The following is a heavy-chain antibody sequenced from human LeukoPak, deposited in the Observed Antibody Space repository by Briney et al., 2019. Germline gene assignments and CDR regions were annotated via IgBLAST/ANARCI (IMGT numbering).Heavy chain of an antibody. D-gene: IGHD2-2*01. CDR2: IKQDGSEK. CDR3: ARGLDCRSTSCYLDN. Sequence: GRSLRLSCAASGFTFSSYAMHWVRQAPGKGLEWVANIKQDGSEKFYVDSVKGRFTISRDNAKNSLDLQINGLGAEDTAVYYCARGLDCRSTSCYLDNWGQGTLVTVSS. J-gene: IGHJ4*02. CDR1: GFTFSSYA. V-gene: IGHV3-7*01.